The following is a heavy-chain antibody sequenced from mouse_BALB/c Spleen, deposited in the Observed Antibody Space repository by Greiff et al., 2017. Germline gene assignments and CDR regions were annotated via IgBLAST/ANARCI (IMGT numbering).Heavy chain of an antibody. J-gene: IGHJ3*01. CDR1: GFNIKDYY. CDR3: ARSSYDYGFAY. CDR2: IDPENGNT. Sequence: EVKLMESGAELVRPGALVKLSCKASGFNIKDYYMHWVKQRPEQGLEWIGWIDPENGNTIYDPKFQGKASITADTSSNTAYLQLSSLTSEDTAVYYCARSSYDYGFAYWGQGTLVTVSA. V-gene: IGHV14-1*02. D-gene: IGHD2-4*01.